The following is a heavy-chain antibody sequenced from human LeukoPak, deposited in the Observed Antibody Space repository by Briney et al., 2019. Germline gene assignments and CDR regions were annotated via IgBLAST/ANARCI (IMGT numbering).Heavy chain of an antibody. CDR3: ARGPYYYMDV. CDR2: INHSGST. CDR1: GGSFSGYY. J-gene: IGHJ6*03. V-gene: IGHV4-34*01. Sequence: SETLSLTCAVYGGSFSGYYWSWIRQPPGKGLEWIGEINHSGSTNYNPSLKSRVTISVDTSKDQFSLKLSSVTAADTAVYYCARGPYYYMDVWAKGPRSPSP.